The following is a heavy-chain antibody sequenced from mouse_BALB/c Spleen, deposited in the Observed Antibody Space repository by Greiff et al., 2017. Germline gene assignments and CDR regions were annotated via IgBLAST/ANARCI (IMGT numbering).Heavy chain of an antibody. D-gene: IGHD1-1*01. V-gene: IGHV5-6-5*01. CDR3: AREVITTVVAPNFDY. CDR2: ISSGGST. J-gene: IGHJ2*01. CDR1: GFTFSSYA. Sequence: EVKLVESGGGLVKPGGSLKLSCAASGFTFSSYAMSWVRQTPEKRLEWVASISSGGSTYYPDSVKGRFTISRDNARNILYLQMSSLRSEDTAMYYCAREVITTVVAPNFDYWGQGTTLTVSS.